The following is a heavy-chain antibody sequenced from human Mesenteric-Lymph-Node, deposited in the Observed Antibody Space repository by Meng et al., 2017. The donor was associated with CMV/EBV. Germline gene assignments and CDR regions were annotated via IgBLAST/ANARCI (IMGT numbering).Heavy chain of an antibody. CDR1: GCTFTSYS. J-gene: IGHJ6*02. CDR3: ARDIMRSGGSGEMNYYYYGMHV. V-gene: IGHV1-69*05. CDR2: IIPIFGTK. D-gene: IGHD3-16*01. Sequence: SVKVSCKASGCTFTSYSISWVRQAPGQGLEWMGTIIPIFGTKNYAQKFQGRVTITTDESMGTASMELSSLRSEDTAVYYCARDIMRSGGSGEMNYYYYGMHVWGQGTTVTVSS.